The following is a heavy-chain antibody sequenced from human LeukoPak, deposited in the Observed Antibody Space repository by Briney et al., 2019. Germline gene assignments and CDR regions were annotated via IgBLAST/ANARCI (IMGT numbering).Heavy chain of an antibody. D-gene: IGHD5-24*01. V-gene: IGHV4-34*01. CDR1: GGSFSGYY. J-gene: IGHJ4*02. CDR2: INHSGST. CDR3: ARDDDGYNNY. Sequence: PSETLSLTCAVYGGSFSGYYWSWIRQPPGKGLEWIGEINHSGSTNYNPSLKSRVTISIDTSKNQFSLKPSSVTAADTAVYYCARDDDGYNNYWGQGTLVTVSS.